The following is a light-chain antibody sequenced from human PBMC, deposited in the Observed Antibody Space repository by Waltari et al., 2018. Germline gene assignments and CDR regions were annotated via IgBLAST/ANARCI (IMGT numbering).Light chain of an antibody. V-gene: IGLV1-36*01. CDR3: AAWDDSLSGLV. CDR1: SSNIGNNA. CDR2: YDD. Sequence: QSVLTQPPSVSEAPRQRVTISCSGISSNIGNNAVNWYQQLPGKAPKLLIYYDDLLPSGVSDRFSGSKSGTSASLAISGLQSEDEADYYCAAWDDSLSGLVFGGGTKLTVL. J-gene: IGLJ2*01.